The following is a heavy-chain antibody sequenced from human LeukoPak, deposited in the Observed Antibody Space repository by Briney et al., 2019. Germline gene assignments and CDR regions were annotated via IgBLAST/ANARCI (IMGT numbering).Heavy chain of an antibody. CDR2: IYTSGST. CDR3: ARNRLVPAAPLLGYMDV. D-gene: IGHD2-2*01. CDR1: GGSISSYY. Sequence: SETLSLTCTVSGGSISSYYWSWIRQPAGKGLEWIGRIYTSGSTNYNPSLKSRVTMSVDRSKNQFSLKLSSVTAADTAVYYCARNRLVPAAPLLGYMDVWGKGTTVTVSS. J-gene: IGHJ6*03. V-gene: IGHV4-4*07.